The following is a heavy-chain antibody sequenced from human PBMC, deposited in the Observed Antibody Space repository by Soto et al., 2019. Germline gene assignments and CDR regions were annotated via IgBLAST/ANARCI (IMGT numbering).Heavy chain of an antibody. Sequence: GGSLRLSCAASGFTFSSYGMHWVRQAPGKGLEWVAVISYDGNNKFYVYSVKGRFTISSDNSKITLFLQMNSLRAEDTAVYYCAKARAYYYDSSALGDYWGQGTLVTVSS. CDR2: ISYDGNNK. CDR1: GFTFSSYG. CDR3: AKARAYYYDSSALGDY. J-gene: IGHJ4*02. V-gene: IGHV3-30*18. D-gene: IGHD3-22*01.